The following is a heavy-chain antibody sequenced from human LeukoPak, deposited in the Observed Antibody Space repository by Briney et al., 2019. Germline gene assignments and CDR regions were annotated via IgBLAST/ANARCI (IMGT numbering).Heavy chain of an antibody. Sequence: SQTLSLTCTVSGGSISSGGYYWSWIRQHPGKGLEWIGYIYYSGSTYYNPSLKSRVIISVDTSKNQFSLKLSSVTAADTAVYYCARDDYYDQWMDYWGQGTLVTVSS. V-gene: IGHV4-31*03. CDR1: GGSISSGGYY. CDR3: ARDDYYDQWMDY. J-gene: IGHJ4*02. CDR2: IYYSGST. D-gene: IGHD3-22*01.